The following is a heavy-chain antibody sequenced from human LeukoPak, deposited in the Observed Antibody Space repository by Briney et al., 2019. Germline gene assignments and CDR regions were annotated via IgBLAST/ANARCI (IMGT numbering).Heavy chain of an antibody. Sequence: SGGSLRLSCAASGFTFSSYVMHWVRQAPGKGLEWVAVISYDGSNKYYADSVNGLFIISRDNTKKTLYLQMNSLRAEDTAVYYCARDRPMIVVADAFDIWGQETMVSVSS. CDR1: GFTFSSYV. CDR3: ARDRPMIVVADAFDI. D-gene: IGHD3-22*01. V-gene: IGHV3-30*04. J-gene: IGHJ3*02. CDR2: ISYDGSNK.